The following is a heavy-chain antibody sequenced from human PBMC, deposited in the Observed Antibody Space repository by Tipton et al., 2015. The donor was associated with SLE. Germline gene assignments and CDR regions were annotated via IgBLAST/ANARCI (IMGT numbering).Heavy chain of an antibody. Sequence: TLSLTCTVSGGSITSHSWSWIRQPAGKGLEWIGRLFPGGNTNYNPSLQSRVTMSVDTSKNQFSLKLSSVTAADTAVYYCARSGGEPYYYVSSGFYPDWGQGTLVTVSS. CDR2: LFPGGNT. J-gene: IGHJ3*01. CDR3: ARSGGEPYYYVSSGFYPD. V-gene: IGHV4-4*07. D-gene: IGHD3-22*01. CDR1: GGSITSHS.